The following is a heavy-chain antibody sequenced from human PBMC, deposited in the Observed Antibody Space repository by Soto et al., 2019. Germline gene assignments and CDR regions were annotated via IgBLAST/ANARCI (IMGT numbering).Heavy chain of an antibody. J-gene: IGHJ6*02. CDR3: ARVLARPAGIVVVNLYYYYGMDV. D-gene: IGHD3-22*01. CDR2: IYYSGST. V-gene: IGHV4-30-4*01. CDR1: GGSISSGDYY. Sequence: SETLSLTCTVSGGSISSGDYYWSWIRQPPGKGLEWIGYIYYSGSTYYNPSLKSRVTISVDTSKNQFSLKLSSVTAADTAVYYCARVLARPAGIVVVNLYYYYGMDVWGQGTTVTVSS.